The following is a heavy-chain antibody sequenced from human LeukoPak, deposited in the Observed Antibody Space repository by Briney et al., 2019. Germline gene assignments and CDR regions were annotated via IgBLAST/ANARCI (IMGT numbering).Heavy chain of an antibody. V-gene: IGHV3-48*02. CDR3: ARVTVTTNDY. CDR1: GFTLSSYS. CDR2: ISSSSSTI. Sequence: GGSLRLSCADSGFTLSSYSMNWVRQAPGKGLEWVSYISSSSSTIYYADSVKGRFTISRDNAKNSLYLQMNSLRDEDTAVYYCARVTVTTNDYWGQGTLVTVSS. D-gene: IGHD4-17*01. J-gene: IGHJ4*02.